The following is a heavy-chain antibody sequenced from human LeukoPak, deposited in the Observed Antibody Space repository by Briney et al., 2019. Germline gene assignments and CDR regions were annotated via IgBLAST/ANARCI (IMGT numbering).Heavy chain of an antibody. D-gene: IGHD5-18*01. CDR2: ISYDGSNK. CDR1: GFTFSSYG. Sequence: PGGSLRLSCAASGFTFSSYGMHWVRQAPGKGLEWVAVISYDGSNKYYADSVKGRFTISRDNSKNTLYLQMNSLRAEDTAVYYCAILGYSYGYSYYYGMDVWGQGTTVTVSS. J-gene: IGHJ6*02. CDR3: AILGYSYGYSYYYGMDV. V-gene: IGHV3-30*03.